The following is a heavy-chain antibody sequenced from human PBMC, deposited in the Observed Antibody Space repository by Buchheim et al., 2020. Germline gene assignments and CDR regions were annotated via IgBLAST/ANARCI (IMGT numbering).Heavy chain of an antibody. CDR3: ARDRPSSYYYDSSGPNWFDP. D-gene: IGHD3-22*01. J-gene: IGHJ5*02. Sequence: EVQLVESGGGLVQPGGSLRLSCAASGFTFSSYWMHWVRQAPGKGLVWVSRINSDGSSTSYADSVKGRFTISRDNATNTLYLQMNSLRADDTAVYYCARDRPSSYYYDSSGPNWFDPWGQGTL. CDR2: INSDGSST. CDR1: GFTFSSYW. V-gene: IGHV3-74*01.